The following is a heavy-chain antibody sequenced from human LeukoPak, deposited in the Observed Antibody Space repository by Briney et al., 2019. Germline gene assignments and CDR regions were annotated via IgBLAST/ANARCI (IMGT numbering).Heavy chain of an antibody. CDR1: GGSISSSNW. CDR2: IYHSGST. V-gene: IGHV4-4*02. Sequence: SETLSLTCAVSGGSISSSNWWSWVRQPPGKGLEWIGEIYHSGSTNYNPSLKSRVTISVDKSKNQFSLKLSSVTAADTAVYYCAKEGRPPRADEYSNYLFDGYWGQGTLVTVSS. D-gene: IGHD4-11*01. CDR3: AKEGRPPRADEYSNYLFDGY. J-gene: IGHJ4*02.